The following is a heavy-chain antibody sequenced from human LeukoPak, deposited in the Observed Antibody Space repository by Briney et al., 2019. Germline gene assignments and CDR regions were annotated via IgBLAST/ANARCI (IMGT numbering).Heavy chain of an antibody. V-gene: IGHV1-2*02. CDR3: ARDVRHAFDI. D-gene: IGHD3-10*02. CDR2: INPNSGDT. J-gene: IGHJ3*02. Sequence: ASVKVSCKASGYTFTGYYLHWVRQAPGQGLEWMGWINPNSGDTHYAQKFQGRITMTSDTSLSTVYMEVSRLRSDDTAVYKCARDVRHAFDIWGQGTMVTVSS. CDR1: GYTFTGYY.